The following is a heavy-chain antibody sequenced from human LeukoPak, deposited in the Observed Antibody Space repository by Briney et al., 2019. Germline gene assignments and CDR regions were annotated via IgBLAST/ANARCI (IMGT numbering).Heavy chain of an antibody. CDR2: IYTSGST. J-gene: IGHJ4*02. Sequence: PSETLSLTCTVSGGSISSYYWSWIRQPAGKGLEWIGRIYTSGSTNYNPSLKSRVTMSVDTSKNQFSLKLSSVTAADTAVYYCARGPVRWELLKGGIFDYWGQGTLVTVSS. CDR1: GGSISSYY. CDR3: ARGPVRWELLKGGIFDY. D-gene: IGHD1-26*01. V-gene: IGHV4-4*07.